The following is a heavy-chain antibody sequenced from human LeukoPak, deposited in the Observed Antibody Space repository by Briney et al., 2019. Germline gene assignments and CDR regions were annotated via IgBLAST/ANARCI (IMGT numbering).Heavy chain of an antibody. D-gene: IGHD3-3*01. J-gene: IGHJ6*02. CDR1: GGSISSGDYY. Sequence: SETLSLTCTVSGGSISSGDYYWSWIRQPPGKGLEWIGYIYYSGSTYYNPSLKSRVTISVDTSKNQFSLKLSSVTAADTAVYYCARGAAAIFGVVTHYYYYGMDVWGQGTTVTVSS. CDR3: ARGAAAIFGVVTHYYYYGMDV. V-gene: IGHV4-30-4*01. CDR2: IYYSGST.